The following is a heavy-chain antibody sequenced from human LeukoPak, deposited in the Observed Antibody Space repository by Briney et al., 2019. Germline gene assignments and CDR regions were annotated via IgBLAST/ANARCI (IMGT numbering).Heavy chain of an antibody. CDR1: GGSISSGGYY. Sequence: SETLSLTCTVSGGSISSGGYYWSWIRQHPGKGLEWIGYIYYSGSTYYNPSLKSRVTISVDTSKNQFSLKLSSVTAADTAVYYCARDRTMLPRDVGGKGTTVTVSS. V-gene: IGHV4-31*03. CDR2: IYYSGST. J-gene: IGHJ6*03. D-gene: IGHD4/OR15-4a*01. CDR3: ARDRTMLPRDV.